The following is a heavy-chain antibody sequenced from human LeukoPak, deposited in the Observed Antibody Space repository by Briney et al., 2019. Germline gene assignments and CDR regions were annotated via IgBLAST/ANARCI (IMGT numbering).Heavy chain of an antibody. D-gene: IGHD3-16*01. J-gene: IGHJ4*02. Sequence: GGSLRPSCAASGFTFSSYWMTWVRQAPGKGLEWVANIKHNGDELNYVDSVEDRFTISRGNAKNSLYLHMTDLRAEDTAVYYCARELRTFDSWGQGTLVTVSS. V-gene: IGHV3-7*01. CDR1: GFTFSSYW. CDR2: IKHNGDEL. CDR3: ARELRTFDS.